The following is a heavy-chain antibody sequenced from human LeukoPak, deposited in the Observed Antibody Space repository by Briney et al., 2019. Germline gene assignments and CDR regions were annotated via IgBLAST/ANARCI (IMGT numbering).Heavy chain of an antibody. J-gene: IGHJ4*02. Sequence: SVKVSCKASGGTFSSYAISWVRQAPGQGLEWMGGIIPIFGTANYAQKFQGRVTITADESTSTAYMELSSLRSEDTAVYYCARDHGDCSSTSCPEAYWGQGTLVTVSS. CDR2: IIPIFGTA. CDR1: GGTFSSYA. CDR3: ARDHGDCSSTSCPEAY. V-gene: IGHV1-69*01. D-gene: IGHD2-2*01.